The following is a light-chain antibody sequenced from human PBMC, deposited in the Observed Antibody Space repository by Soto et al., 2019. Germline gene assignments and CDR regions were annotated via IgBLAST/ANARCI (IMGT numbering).Light chain of an antibody. CDR2: WAS. V-gene: IGKV4-1*01. Sequence: DIVLTQSPDSLAVSLGERATINCTSSQSLLYSSNNKNYLAWYQHKPGQPPKLLIYWASTRESGVPDRFSGSGSGTDFTLTISSLQAEDVALYYCQQHYGTSRTFGQGTKVEIK. J-gene: IGKJ1*01. CDR1: QSLLYSSNNKNY. CDR3: QQHYGTSRT.